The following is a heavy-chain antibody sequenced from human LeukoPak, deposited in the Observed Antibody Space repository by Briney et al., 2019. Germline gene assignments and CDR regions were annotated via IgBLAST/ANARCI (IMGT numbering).Heavy chain of an antibody. CDR1: GYSISSGYY. D-gene: IGHD3-3*01. J-gene: IGHJ4*02. CDR3: ARSPPVFGVVIEYYFDY. V-gene: IGHV4-38-2*01. CDR2: IYHSGST. Sequence: SEILSLTCAVSGYSISSGYYWGWIRQPPGKGLEWIGSIYHSGSTYYNPSLKSRVTISVDTSKNQFSLKLSSVTAADTAVYYCARSPPVFGVVIEYYFDYWGQGTLVTVSS.